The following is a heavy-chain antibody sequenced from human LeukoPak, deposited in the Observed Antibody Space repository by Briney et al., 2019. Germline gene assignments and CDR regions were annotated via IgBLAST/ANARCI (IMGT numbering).Heavy chain of an antibody. J-gene: IGHJ5*02. CDR3: ARAHHLHGGPYLIGP. D-gene: IGHD2-21*01. CDR2: INPNSGGT. Sequence: ASVKVSCKTSGYSFTDYYMHWVRQAPGQGLEWMGWINPNSGGTSSAQKFQGRVTMTRDTSITTVYMEMSWLTSDDTAIYYCARAHHLHGGPYLIGPWGQGTLVTVSS. CDR1: GYSFTDYY. V-gene: IGHV1-2*02.